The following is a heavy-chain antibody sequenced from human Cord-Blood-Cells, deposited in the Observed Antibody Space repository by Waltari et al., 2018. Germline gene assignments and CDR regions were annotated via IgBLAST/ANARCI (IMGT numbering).Heavy chain of an antibody. J-gene: IGHJ4*02. V-gene: IGHV4-34*01. CDR1: GGSFSGYY. CDR3: ARGYCSSTSCYTRRGNYFDY. D-gene: IGHD2-2*02. CDR2: INHSGST. Sequence: QVQLQQWGAGLLKPSETLSLTCAVYGGSFSGYYWSWIRPHPGKGLEWMGEINHSGSTNYNPSLKSRVTISVDTSKNQFSLKLSSVTAADTAVYYCARGYCSSTSCYTRRGNYFDYWGQGTLVTVSS.